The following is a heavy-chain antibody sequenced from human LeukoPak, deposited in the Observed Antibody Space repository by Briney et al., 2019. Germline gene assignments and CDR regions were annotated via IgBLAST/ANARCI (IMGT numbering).Heavy chain of an antibody. D-gene: IGHD3-22*01. CDR3: ARAYDSSGYYSYYFDY. V-gene: IGHV3-53*01. CDR1: GFTVSSNY. CDR2: IYSGGST. J-gene: IGHJ4*02. Sequence: GGSLRLSCAASGFTVSSNYMSWVRQAPGKGLEWVSVIYSGGSTYYADSVKGRFTTSRDNSKNTLYLQMNSLRAEDTAVYYCARAYDSSGYYSYYFDYWGQGTLVTVSS.